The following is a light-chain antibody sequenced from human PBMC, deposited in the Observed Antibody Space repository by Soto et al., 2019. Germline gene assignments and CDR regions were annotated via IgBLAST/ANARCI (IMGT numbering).Light chain of an antibody. CDR1: SSNIGAGYD. CDR3: QSYDSSRRV. Sequence: VLTQPPSVSGAPGQMVTISCTGSSSNIGAGYDVHWYQQLPGTAPKLLIYGNSNRPSGVPDRFSGSKSGTSASLAITGLQAEDEADYYCQSYDSSRRVFGGGTKLTVL. V-gene: IGLV1-40*01. J-gene: IGLJ2*01. CDR2: GNS.